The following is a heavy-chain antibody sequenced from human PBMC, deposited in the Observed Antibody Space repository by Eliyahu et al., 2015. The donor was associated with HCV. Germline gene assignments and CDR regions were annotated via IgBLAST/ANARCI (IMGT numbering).Heavy chain of an antibody. Sequence: QVQLVESGGGVVQPGGSLRLSCAGSGFSXGDYSIHWVRHAPGKGLEWLAVMSADGGTKYYVGSVRGRFTFSGGSSNNTLYLQMDRLEIDDTAVYFCARGDGSGTYSTPFYWGQGTLVTVS. V-gene: IGHV3-30-3*01. D-gene: IGHD3-10*01. J-gene: IGHJ4*02. CDR1: GFSXGDYS. CDR2: MSADGGTK. CDR3: ARGDGSGTYSTPFY.